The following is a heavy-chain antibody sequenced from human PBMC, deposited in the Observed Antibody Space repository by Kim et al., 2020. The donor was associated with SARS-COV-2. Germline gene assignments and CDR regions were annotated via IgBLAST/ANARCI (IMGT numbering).Heavy chain of an antibody. CDR2: IGSDEST. CDR1: GFTFRNNA. D-gene: IGHD1-26*01. J-gene: IGHJ6*02. V-gene: IGHV3-23*01. CDR3: AKDLHNYSAMDV. Sequence: GGSLRLSCAASGFTFRNNAMNWVRQAPGKGLEWVAGIGSDESTHYADSVRGRFTISRDNSKNTLYLQMNRLSGEDTATYYFAKDLHNYSAMDVWGQGAMVTVAS.